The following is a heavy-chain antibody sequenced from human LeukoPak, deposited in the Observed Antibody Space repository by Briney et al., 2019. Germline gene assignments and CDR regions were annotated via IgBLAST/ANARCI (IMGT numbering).Heavy chain of an antibody. D-gene: IGHD6-13*01. CDR2: IYHSGST. Sequence: SETLSLTCTVSGGSISSGGYYWSWIRQPPGKGLEWIGYIYHSGSTYYNPSLKSRVTISVDRSKNQFSLKLSSVTAADTAVYYCARDWASSSWIRGDAFDIWGRGTMVTVSS. CDR3: ARDWASSSWIRGDAFDI. V-gene: IGHV4-30-2*01. J-gene: IGHJ3*02. CDR1: GGSISSGGYY.